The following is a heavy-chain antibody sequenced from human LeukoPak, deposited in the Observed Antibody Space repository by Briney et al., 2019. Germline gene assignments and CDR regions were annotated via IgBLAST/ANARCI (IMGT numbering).Heavy chain of an antibody. V-gene: IGHV3-20*04. CDR3: ARAFKYSMSGYYFDY. CDR2: INWNAGST. D-gene: IGHD2-21*01. J-gene: IGHJ4*02. Sequence: PGGSLRLSCAASGFMFDDYDMSWVRQAPGKGLEWVSGINWNAGSTAYADSVKGRFPISRDNAKNSLYLQMNSLRAEGTALYYCARAFKYSMSGYYFDYWGQGTLVTVSS. CDR1: GFMFDDYD.